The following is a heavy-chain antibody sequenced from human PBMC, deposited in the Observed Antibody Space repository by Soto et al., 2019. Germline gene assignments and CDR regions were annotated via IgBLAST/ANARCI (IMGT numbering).Heavy chain of an antibody. CDR1: GFTFSSYS. V-gene: IGHV3-23*01. CDR3: AKDQDYYGSGRYYTPMGY. D-gene: IGHD3-10*01. Sequence: QPGGSLRLSCAASGFTFSSYSMTWVRQAPGKGLEWVSIITGSGGSTYYAESVKGRFTISRDNSKNTLYLQMNSLRAEDTAVYYCAKDQDYYGSGRYYTPMGYWGQGTLVTVSS. J-gene: IGHJ4*02. CDR2: ITGSGGST.